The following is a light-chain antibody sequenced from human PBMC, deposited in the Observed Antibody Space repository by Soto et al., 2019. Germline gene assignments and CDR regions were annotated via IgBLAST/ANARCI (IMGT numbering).Light chain of an antibody. CDR2: DAS. J-gene: IGKJ5*01. Sequence: VLTQSPGTLSLSPGERATLSCRASQSVGSNLAWYQQKPGLPPTLLFSDASSRASGVPERFTGGGSGTDFTLTIRRLEPEDFSLYYCQQYAVSPITVGQGTRLEIK. CDR1: QSVGSN. CDR3: QQYAVSPIT. V-gene: IGKV3-20*01.